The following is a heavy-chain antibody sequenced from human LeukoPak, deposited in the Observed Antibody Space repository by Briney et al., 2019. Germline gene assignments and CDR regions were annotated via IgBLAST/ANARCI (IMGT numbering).Heavy chain of an antibody. Sequence: GASVKVSCKASGYTFTGYYLHWVRQAPGQGLEWMGWLNPNSGATNYAQTFHGRVTMTRDTSISTVYMELSSLRSEDTAVYYCARANRWFGESLDYWGQGTLVTVSS. CDR1: GYTFTGYY. V-gene: IGHV1-2*02. CDR2: LNPNSGAT. D-gene: IGHD3-10*01. CDR3: ARANRWFGESLDY. J-gene: IGHJ4*02.